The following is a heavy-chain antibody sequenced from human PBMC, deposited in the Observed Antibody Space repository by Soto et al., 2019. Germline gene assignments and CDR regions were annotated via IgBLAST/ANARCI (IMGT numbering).Heavy chain of an antibody. CDR1: ESTVSRDW. CDR3: SGGVGDAF. D-gene: IGHD1-26*01. CDR2: TNQDGSQK. J-gene: IGHJ4*02. Sequence: ESHLVESGGGLVQTGGSLRLSCAISESTVSRDWMNWVRQAPGKGLEWVAHTNQDGSQKYYVDSVKGRFTISRDNVKKSLYLEMNSLGAGDTAMYYCSGGVGDAFWGQGTLVTVSS. V-gene: IGHV3-7*01.